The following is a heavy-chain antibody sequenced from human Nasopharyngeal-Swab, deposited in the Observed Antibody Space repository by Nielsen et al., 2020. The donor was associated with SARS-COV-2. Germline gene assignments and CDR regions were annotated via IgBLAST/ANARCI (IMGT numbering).Heavy chain of an antibody. CDR2: INPNSGGT. V-gene: IGHV1-2*06. D-gene: IGHD3-22*01. CDR3: ARNDSSGYGY. J-gene: IGHJ4*02. Sequence: VRQMPGKGLEWMGRINPNSGGTNYAQKFQGRVTMTRDTSISTAYRELSRLRSDDTAVYYCARNDSSGYGYWGQGTLVTVSS.